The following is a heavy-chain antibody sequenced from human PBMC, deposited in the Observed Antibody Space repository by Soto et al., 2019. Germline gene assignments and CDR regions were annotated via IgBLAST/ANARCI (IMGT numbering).Heavy chain of an antibody. CDR1: GYTFTSYA. D-gene: IGHD1-26*01. J-gene: IGHJ6*02. CDR3: ARGIRWARSYYYYYGMDV. V-gene: IGHV1-3*01. CDR2: INAGNGNT. Sequence: GASVKLSCKASGYTFTSYAMHWVRQAPGQRLEWMGWINAGNGNTKYSQKFQGRVTITRDTSASTAYMELSSLRSEDTAVYYCARGIRWARSYYYYYGMDVWGQGTTVTVSS.